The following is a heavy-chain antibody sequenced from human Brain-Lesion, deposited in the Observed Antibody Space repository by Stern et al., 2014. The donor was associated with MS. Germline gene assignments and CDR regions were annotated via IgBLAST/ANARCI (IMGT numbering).Heavy chain of an antibody. J-gene: IGHJ4*02. CDR1: GFTFDDYA. Sequence: EVQLLESGGVVVQPGGSLRLSCAASGFTFDDYAMHWVRQAPGKGLEWVSLITWDGCSTSYTDSVKGRFSISRDNRKSFLYLQMNSLRPEDTALYYCAGGLGFWGRGTLVTVSS. CDR2: ITWDGCST. CDR3: AGGLGF. D-gene: IGHD2-21*01. V-gene: IGHV3-43D*03.